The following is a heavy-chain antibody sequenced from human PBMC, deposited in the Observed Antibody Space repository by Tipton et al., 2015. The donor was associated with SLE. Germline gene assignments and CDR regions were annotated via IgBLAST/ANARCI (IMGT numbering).Heavy chain of an antibody. V-gene: IGHV4-4*01. CDR2: IYQSGSSGST. CDR3: ARRFFDGSGSI. J-gene: IGHJ4*02. CDR1: GGSISSSNW. Sequence: TLSLTCDVSGGSISSSNWWSWVRQPPGKGLEWIGEIYQSGSSGSTNYNPSVRSRVTFSLDKSKNQFFLKLTSVTAADTAVYFCARRFFDGSGSIWGQGTLVTVSS. D-gene: IGHD3-22*01.